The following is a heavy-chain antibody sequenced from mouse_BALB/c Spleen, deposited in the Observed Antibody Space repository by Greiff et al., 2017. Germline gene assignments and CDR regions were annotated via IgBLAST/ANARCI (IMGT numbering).Heavy chain of an antibody. J-gene: IGHJ4*01. CDR2: ISYSGST. CDR3: ARITTVVAPYYYAMDY. D-gene: IGHD1-1*01. V-gene: IGHV3-2*02. CDR1: GYSITSDYA. Sequence: EVKLMESGPGLVKPSQSLSLTCTVTGYSITSDYAWNWIRQFPGNKLEWMGYISYSGSTSYNPSLKSRISITRDTSKNQFFLQLNSVTTEDTATYYCARITTVVAPYYYAMDYWGQGTSVTVSS.